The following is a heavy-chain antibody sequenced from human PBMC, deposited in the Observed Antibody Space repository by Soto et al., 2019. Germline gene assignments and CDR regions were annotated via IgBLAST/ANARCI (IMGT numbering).Heavy chain of an antibody. V-gene: IGHV3-23*01. Sequence: PGASPRLSFAASGFTFSSYAMSWVRQAPGKGLEWVSAISGSGGSTYYADSVKGRFTISRDNSKNTLYLQMNSLRAEDTAVYYCAKLFQNWNDGRYWFDPWGQGTLVTVSS. D-gene: IGHD1-1*01. CDR2: ISGSGGST. CDR3: AKLFQNWNDGRYWFDP. CDR1: GFTFSSYA. J-gene: IGHJ5*02.